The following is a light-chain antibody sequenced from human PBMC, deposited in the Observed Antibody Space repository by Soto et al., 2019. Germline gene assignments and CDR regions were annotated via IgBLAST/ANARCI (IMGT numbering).Light chain of an antibody. J-gene: IGKJ1*01. CDR3: QQLITYHRT. CDR2: AAS. V-gene: IGKV1-9*01. CDR1: HGISTY. Sequence: DIQFTQSPSLLSASVGDRVTMTCPATHGISTYLAWYQQKPGQAPKLLIQAASTLPTDLPSGSSATGYATKIAFAISIVQDDDFASYYCQQLITYHRTCGQGTKV.